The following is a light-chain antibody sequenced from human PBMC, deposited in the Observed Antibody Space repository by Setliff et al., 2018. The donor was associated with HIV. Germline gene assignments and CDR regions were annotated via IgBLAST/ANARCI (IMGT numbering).Light chain of an antibody. CDR3: SSYTIRNTLL. Sequence: QSALTQPASVSGSPGQSITISCTGTSSDVGGYNYVSWHQQHPGKAPKLMIYEVTNRPSGISNRFSGSKSGNTASLTISGLQAEDEADYYCSSYTIRNTLLFGTGTKPPS. J-gene: IGLJ1*01. CDR1: SSDVGGYNY. CDR2: EVT. V-gene: IGLV2-14*01.